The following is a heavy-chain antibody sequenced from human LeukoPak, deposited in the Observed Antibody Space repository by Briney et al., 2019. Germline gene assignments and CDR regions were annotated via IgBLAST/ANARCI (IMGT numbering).Heavy chain of an antibody. CDR2: TNPNSGAT. D-gene: IGHD4-11*01. CDR1: GYTFTDYY. J-gene: IGHJ4*02. Sequence: GASVKVSCKASGYTFTDYYIHWVRQAPGQGLEYLGWTNPNSGATNYAQKFQGRVTMSRDTSISTTYMELSRLTSDDTAVYYCARGLGLDYWGQGTLVTVSS. V-gene: IGHV1-2*02. CDR3: ARGLGLDY.